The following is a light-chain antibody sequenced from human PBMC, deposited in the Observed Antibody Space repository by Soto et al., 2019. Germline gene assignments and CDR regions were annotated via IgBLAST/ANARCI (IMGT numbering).Light chain of an antibody. CDR1: QSVSNNY. V-gene: IGKV3-20*01. J-gene: IGKJ1*01. CDR2: GAS. CDR3: EQYGSPGP. Sequence: VLTKSAGALSLAPEERATCSCRACQSVSNNYLAWSQQKPGQAPRRLIYGASNRASGIPDRFSVTGSGTDFTLTFSRLEPEDFPVCDCEQYGSPGPFAQVTKLDI.